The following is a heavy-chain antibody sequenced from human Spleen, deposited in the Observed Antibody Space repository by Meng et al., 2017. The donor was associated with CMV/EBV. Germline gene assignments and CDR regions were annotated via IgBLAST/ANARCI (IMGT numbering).Heavy chain of an antibody. V-gene: IGHV3-30*02. Sequence: GESLKISCAASGFTFSSYEMNWVRQAPGKGLEWVAFIRYDGSNKYYADSVKGRFTISRDNSKNTLYLQMNSLRAEDTAVYYCAKDLRLGAFDIWGQGTMVTVSS. CDR1: GFTFSSYE. CDR3: AKDLRLGAFDI. CDR2: IRYDGSNK. J-gene: IGHJ3*02.